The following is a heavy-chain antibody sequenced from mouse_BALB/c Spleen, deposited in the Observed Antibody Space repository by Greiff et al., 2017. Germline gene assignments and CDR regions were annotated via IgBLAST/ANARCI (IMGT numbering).Heavy chain of an antibody. D-gene: IGHD3-1*01. CDR3: ARGAFSYWYFDV. Sequence: EVKLMESGGGLVQPGGSRKLSCAASGFTFSSFGMHWVRQAPEKGLEWVAYISSGSSTIYYADTVKGRFTISRDNPKNTLFLQMTSLRSEDTAMYYCARGAFSYWYFDVWGAGTTVTVSS. V-gene: IGHV5-17*02. CDR2: ISSGSSTI. J-gene: IGHJ1*01. CDR1: GFTFSSFG.